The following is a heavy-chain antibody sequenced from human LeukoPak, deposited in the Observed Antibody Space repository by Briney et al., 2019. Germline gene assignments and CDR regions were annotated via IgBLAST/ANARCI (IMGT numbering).Heavy chain of an antibody. Sequence: SDTLSLTCTVSGGSISSSCYYWGWIRQPPGKGLEWIGSIYYSGSTYYNPSLKSRVTISVDTSKNQFSLKLSSVTAADTAVYYCARDGGSGWYYFDYWGQGTLVTVSS. V-gene: IGHV4-39*02. D-gene: IGHD6-19*01. CDR2: IYYSGST. CDR3: ARDGGSGWYYFDY. J-gene: IGHJ4*02. CDR1: GGSISSSCYY.